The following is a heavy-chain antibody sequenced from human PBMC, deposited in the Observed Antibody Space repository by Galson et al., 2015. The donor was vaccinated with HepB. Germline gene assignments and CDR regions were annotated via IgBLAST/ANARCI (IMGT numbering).Heavy chain of an antibody. CDR2: IKQDGNEK. CDR1: GFTFSSYW. D-gene: IGHD1-26*01. V-gene: IGHV3-7*01. CDR3: ARRSGSYFDKILGRFDS. J-gene: IGHJ4*02. Sequence: SLRLSCAASGFTFSSYWMSWVRQAPGKGLEWVANIKQDGNEKYYVDSVKGRFTISRDNAKNSLYLQMNSLRAEDTAVYYCARRSGSYFDKILGRFDSWGQGTLVTVSS.